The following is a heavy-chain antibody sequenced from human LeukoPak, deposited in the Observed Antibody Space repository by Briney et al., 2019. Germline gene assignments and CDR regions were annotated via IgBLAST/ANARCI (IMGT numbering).Heavy chain of an antibody. D-gene: IGHD1-26*01. CDR2: IMQDGSEK. Sequence: GGSLRLSCAASGFIVSTYAMSWVRQAPGKGLEWVANIMQDGSEKYYVDSVKGRFTISRDNAKNSLYLQMNSLRAEDTAVYYCAKGQWDLRHWGQGTLVTVSS. V-gene: IGHV3-7*01. CDR1: GFIVSTYA. CDR3: AKGQWDLRH. J-gene: IGHJ4*02.